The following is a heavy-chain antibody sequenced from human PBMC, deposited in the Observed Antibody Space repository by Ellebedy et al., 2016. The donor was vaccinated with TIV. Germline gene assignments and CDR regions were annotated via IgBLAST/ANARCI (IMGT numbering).Heavy chain of an antibody. CDR3: ARDNNPGESTWYIRGLEY. CDR1: EFTFSSYG. Sequence: PGGSLRLSCAASEFTFSSYGMPWVRQAPGKGLEWVAIIWYDGSREHYRDPVKGRFTISRDNSKNTLYLQMNDLRAEDTDVYYCARDNNPGESTWYIRGLEYWGQGSLVTVSS. J-gene: IGHJ4*02. V-gene: IGHV3-33*08. CDR2: IWYDGSRE. D-gene: IGHD6-13*01.